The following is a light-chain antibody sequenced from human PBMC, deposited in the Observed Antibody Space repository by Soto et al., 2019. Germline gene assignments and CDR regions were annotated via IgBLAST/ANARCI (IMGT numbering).Light chain of an antibody. CDR1: QSVSSYY. CDR2: AES. V-gene: IGKV3-20*01. Sequence: EIVLTQSPGTLSLSPGERATLSCRASQSVSSYYLAWYQQKPGQAPRLLIDAESSRATGIPDRFSGGGSGTDFTITISRLEPEAFAVYYCQQCGSSPWTVGQGTKVEIK. J-gene: IGKJ1*01. CDR3: QQCGSSPWT.